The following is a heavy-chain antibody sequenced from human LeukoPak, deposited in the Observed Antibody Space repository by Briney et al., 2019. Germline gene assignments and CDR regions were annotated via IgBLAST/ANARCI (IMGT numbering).Heavy chain of an antibody. CDR2: IIPIFGTA. CDR1: GYTFTSYG. Sequence: SVKVSCKASGYTFTSYGISWVRQAPGQGLEWMGGIIPIFGTAKYAQKFQGRVTITADESTSTAYMELSRLRSDDTAVYYCARAVLRVGTLTPGYWGQGTLVTVSS. J-gene: IGHJ4*02. D-gene: IGHD1-26*01. CDR3: ARAVLRVGTLTPGY. V-gene: IGHV1-69*13.